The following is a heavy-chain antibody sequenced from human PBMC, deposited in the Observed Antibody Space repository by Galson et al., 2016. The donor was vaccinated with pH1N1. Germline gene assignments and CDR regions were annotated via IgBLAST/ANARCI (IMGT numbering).Heavy chain of an antibody. J-gene: IGHJ3*01. Sequence: SVKVSCKASAYTFTFYYIHWVRQAPGQGLEWMGIIDPGSGGTNYMLMFQGRVTMTRDTSTSTVYMELSTLTSEDTAMYYCVGIKGGTLDLWGQGTKVTVSS. CDR1: AYTFTFYY. CDR3: VGIKGGTLDL. V-gene: IGHV1-46*01. CDR2: IDPGSGGT. D-gene: IGHD3-16*01.